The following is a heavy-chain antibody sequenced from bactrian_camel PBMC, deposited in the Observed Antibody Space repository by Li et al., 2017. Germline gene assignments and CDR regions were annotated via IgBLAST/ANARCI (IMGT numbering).Heavy chain of an antibody. Sequence: VQLVESGGGSVQPGGSLRLSCAASGFTFSTDSMSWVRQAPGKGLEWVSGINSGDGSTYYADSVKGRFTISRDDAKNTLYLQLNSLKTEDTAMYYCANFGRGGSAYWGQGTQVTVS. CDR2: INSGDGST. V-gene: IGHV3S31*01. CDR1: GFTFSTDS. D-gene: IGHD6*01. CDR3: ANFGRGGSAY. J-gene: IGHJ4*01.